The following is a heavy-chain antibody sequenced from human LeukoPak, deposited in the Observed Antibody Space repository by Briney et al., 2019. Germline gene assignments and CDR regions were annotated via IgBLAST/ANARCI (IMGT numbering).Heavy chain of an antibody. CDR1: GGTFSSYA. CDR2: IIPILGIA. V-gene: IGHV1-69*04. CDR3: ARVRYCSSTSCYWTKYYYYYYGMDV. Sequence: GAPVKVSCKASGGTFSSYAISWVRQAPGQGLEWMGRIIPILGIANYAQKFQGRVTITADKSTSTAYMELSSLRSEDTAVYYCARVRYCSSTSCYWTKYYYYYYGMDVWGQGTTVTVSS. J-gene: IGHJ6*02. D-gene: IGHD2-2*01.